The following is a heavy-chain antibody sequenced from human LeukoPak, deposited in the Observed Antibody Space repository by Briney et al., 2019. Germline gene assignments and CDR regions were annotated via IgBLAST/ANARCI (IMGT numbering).Heavy chain of an antibody. CDR3: ARGPDLWPFDYYYYMDV. D-gene: IGHD2-21*01. CDR2: ISAYNGNT. J-gene: IGHJ6*03. CDR1: GYTFTSYG. V-gene: IGHV1-18*01. Sequence: ASVKVSCKASGYTFTSYGISWVRQAPGQGLEWMGWISAYNGNTNYAQKLQGRVTMTTDTSTSTAYMELRSLRSDDTAVYYCARGPDLWPFDYYYYMDVWGKGTTVTISS.